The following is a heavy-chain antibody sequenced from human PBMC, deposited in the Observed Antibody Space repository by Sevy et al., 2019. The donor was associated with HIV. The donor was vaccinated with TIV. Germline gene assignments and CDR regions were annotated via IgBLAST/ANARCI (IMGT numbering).Heavy chain of an antibody. CDR2: SSWNSGSI. V-gene: IGHV3-9*01. Sequence: GGSLRLSCVASGFTFDDYAMHWVRQAPGKGPEWVSGSSWNSGSIGYAESVKGRFTISRDNAKNSLYLQMISLRVEDTALYYCAKGIGYSNGWYSWFDSWGQGTLVTVSS. D-gene: IGHD6-19*01. CDR1: GFTFDDYA. CDR3: AKGIGYSNGWYSWFDS. J-gene: IGHJ5*01.